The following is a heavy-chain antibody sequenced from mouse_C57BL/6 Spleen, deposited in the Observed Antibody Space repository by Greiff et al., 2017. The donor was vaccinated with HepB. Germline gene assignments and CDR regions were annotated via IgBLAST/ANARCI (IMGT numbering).Heavy chain of an antibody. CDR3: TTGGAPGFYY. Sequence: VQLQQSGAELVRPGASVKLSCTASGFNIKDDYMHWVKQRPEQGLEWIGWIDPENGDTEYASKFQGKATITADTSSNTAYLQLSSLTSEDTAVYYCTTGGAPGFYYWGQGTTLTVSS. CDR1: GFNIKDDY. D-gene: IGHD4-1*01. J-gene: IGHJ2*01. V-gene: IGHV14-4*01. CDR2: IDPENGDT.